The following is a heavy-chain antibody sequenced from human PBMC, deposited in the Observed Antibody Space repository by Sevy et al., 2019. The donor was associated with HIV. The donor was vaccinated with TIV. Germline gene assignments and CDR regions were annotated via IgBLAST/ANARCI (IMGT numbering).Heavy chain of an antibody. V-gene: IGHV1-69*13. D-gene: IGHD5-12*01. Sequence: ASVKVSCKASGGTFSSYAISWVRQAPGQGLEWMGGIIPIFGTANYARKFQGRVTITADESTSTAYMELSSLRSEDTAVYYCARGRFSVLRDLDYYYGMDVWGQGTTVTVSS. J-gene: IGHJ6*02. CDR3: ARGRFSVLRDLDYYYGMDV. CDR2: IIPIFGTA. CDR1: GGTFSSYA.